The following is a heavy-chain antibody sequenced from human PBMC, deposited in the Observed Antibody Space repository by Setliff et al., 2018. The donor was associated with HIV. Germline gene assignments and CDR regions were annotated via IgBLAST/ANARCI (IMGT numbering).Heavy chain of an antibody. CDR2: IIPNSGGT. Sequence: ASVKVSCKASGYTFTGYYVHWVRQAPGQGLEWMGRIIPNSGGTNYAQKFQGRVTMTRDTSISTAYMELTRLRSDDTAVYYCTRKKTGQFGAFNMWGRGTLVTVSS. D-gene: IGHD7-27*01. V-gene: IGHV1-2*06. CDR3: TRKKTGQFGAFNM. J-gene: IGHJ3*02. CDR1: GYTFTGYY.